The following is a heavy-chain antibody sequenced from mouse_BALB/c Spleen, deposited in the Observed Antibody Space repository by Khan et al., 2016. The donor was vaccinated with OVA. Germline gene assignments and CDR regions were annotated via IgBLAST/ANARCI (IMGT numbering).Heavy chain of an antibody. V-gene: IGHV5-6*01. D-gene: IGHD2-3*01. CDR2: ISSGGSYP. CDR1: GFTFSSFG. Sequence: VQLKESGGALVKPGGSLKLSCAAAGFTFSSFGMSWVRQTPDKRLEWVATISSGGSYPYYPDSVKGRATITGDKAKNTLYLQMSSLRSEDTAMYYCARQDGYSPIDYWGQGTSVTVSS. CDR3: ARQDGYSPIDY. J-gene: IGHJ4*01.